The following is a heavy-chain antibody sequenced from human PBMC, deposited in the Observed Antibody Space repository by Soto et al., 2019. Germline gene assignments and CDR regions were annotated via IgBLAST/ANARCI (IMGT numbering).Heavy chain of an antibody. D-gene: IGHD1-1*01. CDR1: GFTFSSYS. J-gene: IGHJ4*02. V-gene: IGHV3-48*02. CDR3: TRVRQLGLDY. Sequence: EVQLVDSGGGLVQPGGSLRLSCAASGFTFSSYSMIWVRQAPGKGLEWVSYISSGSSTIYYADSVKGRFTVSGDNAKNSLYLQMNSLRDEDTAVYYCTRVRQLGLDYWGQGTLVTVSS. CDR2: ISSGSSTI.